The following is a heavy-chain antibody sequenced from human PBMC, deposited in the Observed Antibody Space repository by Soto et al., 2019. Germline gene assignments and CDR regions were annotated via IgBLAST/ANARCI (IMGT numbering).Heavy chain of an antibody. CDR3: VRVGTYDIWTRSTYKWFDP. Sequence: QVQLVESGGGLVKPGGSLRLSCAASGFSFSDYDMAWIRQAPGKGLECLAYIGTSPTATKYADSVEGRFPIFRDNAQNSLYRQMTGLRAEDTALYWCVRVGTYDIWTRSTYKWFDPWGQGTLVTVSS. D-gene: IGHD3-9*01. CDR2: IGTSPTAT. CDR1: GFSFSDYD. V-gene: IGHV3-11*01. J-gene: IGHJ5*02.